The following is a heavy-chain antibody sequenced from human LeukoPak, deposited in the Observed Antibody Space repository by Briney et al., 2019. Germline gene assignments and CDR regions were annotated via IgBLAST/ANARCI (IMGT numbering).Heavy chain of an antibody. Sequence: GSLRLSCVASGFTFNTYRMNWVRQSPGKGLEWVSSISSSSSYIFYADSVKGRFTISRDNAKNTLYLQMNSLRAEDTAVYYCARGQHPVEMATIGLDFDYWGQGTLVTVSS. CDR2: ISSSSSYI. CDR1: GFTFNTYR. D-gene: IGHD5-24*01. V-gene: IGHV3-21*01. J-gene: IGHJ4*02. CDR3: ARGQHPVEMATIGLDFDY.